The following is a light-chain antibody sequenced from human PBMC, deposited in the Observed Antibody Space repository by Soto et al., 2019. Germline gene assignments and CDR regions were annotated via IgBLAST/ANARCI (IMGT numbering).Light chain of an antibody. V-gene: IGKV3-11*01. Sequence: VLTQSPATLPLSPGDRATLSCRASQNVGTYLAWYQQKPGQVPRLLIYDASNRATGIPARFSGSGSGTDFTLTSSSLEPEDFAVYYCQQRFNWPLTFGGGTKVEIK. CDR2: DAS. J-gene: IGKJ4*01. CDR3: QQRFNWPLT. CDR1: QNVGTY.